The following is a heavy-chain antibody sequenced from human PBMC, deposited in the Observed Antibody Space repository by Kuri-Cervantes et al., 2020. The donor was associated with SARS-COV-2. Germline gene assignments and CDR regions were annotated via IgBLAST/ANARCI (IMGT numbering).Heavy chain of an antibody. CDR1: GFTFSGHW. D-gene: IGHD1-1*01. CDR2: INPDGSYT. J-gene: IGHJ4*02. Sequence: GESLKISCAASGFTFSGHWIHWVRQAPGKGLVWVSRINPDGSYTNNADSVKGLFTLSRDNAKNMLFLQMNSLRAEDTAVYYCVRDGDHWNFDYWGQGPLVTVSS. CDR3: VRDGDHWNFDY. V-gene: IGHV3-74*01.